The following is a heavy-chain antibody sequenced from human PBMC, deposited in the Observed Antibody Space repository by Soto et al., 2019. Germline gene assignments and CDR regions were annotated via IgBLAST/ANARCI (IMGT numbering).Heavy chain of an antibody. V-gene: IGHV1-3*01. CDR3: ARPVLWFGEPRGDYSDARDV. CDR1: GYTFTSYA. D-gene: IGHD3-10*01. Sequence: ASVKVSCKASGYTFTSYAMHWVRQAPGQRLEWMGWINAGNGNTKYSQKFQGRVTITRDTSASTAYMELSSLRSEDTAVYYCARPVLWFGEPRGDYSDARDVGGRVTTVIGS. CDR2: INAGNGNT. J-gene: IGHJ6*01.